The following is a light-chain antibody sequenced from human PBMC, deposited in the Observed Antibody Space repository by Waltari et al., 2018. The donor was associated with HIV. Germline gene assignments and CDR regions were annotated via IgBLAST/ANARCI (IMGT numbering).Light chain of an antibody. CDR2: EDN. V-gene: IGLV3-10*01. CDR3: YSTDGSGNHRV. J-gene: IGLJ2*01. Sequence: SYELTQPPSVSVSPGQTATITCSGDALPNTYPYWYQQKSGQAPVLVVYEDNKRPSGIPERCSGSNSGTMATLTIGGAQVEDEADYYCYSTDGSGNHRVFGGGTKLTVL. CDR1: ALPNTY.